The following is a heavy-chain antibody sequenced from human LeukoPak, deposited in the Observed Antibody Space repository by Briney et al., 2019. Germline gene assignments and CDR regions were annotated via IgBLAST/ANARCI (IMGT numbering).Heavy chain of an antibody. D-gene: IGHD3-10*01. CDR1: GFTFSSYI. V-gene: IGHV3-21*01. CDR2: ISSSSSYI. Sequence: GGSLRLSCAASGFTFSSYIMTWVRQAPGKGLEWVSSISSSSSYIYYADSVKGRFTISRDNAKNSLYLQMNSLRAEDTAVYYCAREGTTMVRGVIPDAFDIWGQGTMVTVSS. CDR3: AREGTTMVRGVIPDAFDI. J-gene: IGHJ3*02.